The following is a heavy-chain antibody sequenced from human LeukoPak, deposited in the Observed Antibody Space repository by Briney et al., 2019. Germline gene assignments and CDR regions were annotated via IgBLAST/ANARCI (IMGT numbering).Heavy chain of an antibody. CDR2: IDYSEST. CDR1: GSSIGTYY. CDR3: ARARRSYARPDAFDI. V-gene: IGHV4-59*01. Sequence: SETLSLTCAVSGSSIGTYYWSWIRQPPGKGLEWIGYIDYSESTNYNPSLKSRVTMLLGTSKNQFSLKLSSVTAADTAVYYCARARRSYARPDAFDIWGQGTLVTVSS. J-gene: IGHJ3*02. D-gene: IGHD2-2*01.